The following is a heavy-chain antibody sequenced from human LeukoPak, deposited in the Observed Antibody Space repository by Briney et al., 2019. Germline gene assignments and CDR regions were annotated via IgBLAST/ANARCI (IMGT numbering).Heavy chain of an antibody. V-gene: IGHV3-30-3*01. J-gene: IGHJ4*02. CDR3: ARNQLDGYNHMARHDY. CDR1: GFTFSSYA. Sequence: GRSLRLSCAASGFTFSSYAMHWVRQAPGKGLEGVAVISYYGSNKYYANSVKGRFTISRDNSNNTLYLQMNSLRAEDTAVYYCARNQLDGYNHMARHDYWGQGTLVTVSS. D-gene: IGHD5-24*01. CDR2: ISYYGSNK.